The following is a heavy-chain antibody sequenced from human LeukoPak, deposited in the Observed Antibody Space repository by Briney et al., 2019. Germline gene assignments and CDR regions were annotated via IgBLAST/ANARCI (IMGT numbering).Heavy chain of an antibody. Sequence: GGSLRLSCAASGFIFSDSAIQWVRRASGKGLEWVGRIRSKTNSYATAYGASVKGRFTFSRDDSKNTAYLQMNSLKIEDTAVYYCTGGNDYWGQGTLVTVSS. CDR2: IRSKTNSYAT. J-gene: IGHJ4*02. D-gene: IGHD4-23*01. CDR1: GFIFSDSA. V-gene: IGHV3-73*01. CDR3: TGGNDY.